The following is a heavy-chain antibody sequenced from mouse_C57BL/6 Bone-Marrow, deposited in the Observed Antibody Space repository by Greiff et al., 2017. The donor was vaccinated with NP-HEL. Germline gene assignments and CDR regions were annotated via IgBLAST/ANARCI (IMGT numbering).Heavy chain of an antibody. J-gene: IGHJ2*01. CDR1: GFTFSSYG. V-gene: IGHV5-6*01. CDR3: ARQGGYYVVDY. D-gene: IGHD2-3*01. CDR2: ISSGGSYT. Sequence: EVHLVESGGDLVKPGGSLKLSCAASGFTFSSYGMSWVRQTPDKRLEWVATISSGGSYTYYPDSVKGRFTISRDNAKNTLYLQMSSLKSEDTAMYYCARQGGYYVVDYWGQGTTLTVSS.